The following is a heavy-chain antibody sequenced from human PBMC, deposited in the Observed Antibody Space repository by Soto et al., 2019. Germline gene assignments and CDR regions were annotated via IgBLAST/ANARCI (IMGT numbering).Heavy chain of an antibody. V-gene: IGHV3-23*01. CDR2: ISGTGRST. Sequence: EVQLWESGGGLVQPGGSLRLSCEASGFTFINCAMSWVRQAPGKGLEWVSGISGTGRSTFYADSVEGRFTISRDNSKNTVYLQMNSLRAEDTAVYYCAKVNTSGWYFFDYWGQGTLVTVSS. CDR3: AKVNTSGWYFFDY. CDR1: GFTFINCA. J-gene: IGHJ4*02. D-gene: IGHD6-19*01.